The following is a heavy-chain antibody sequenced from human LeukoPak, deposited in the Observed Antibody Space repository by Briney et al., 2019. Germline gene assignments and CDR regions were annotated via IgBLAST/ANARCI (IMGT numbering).Heavy chain of an antibody. Sequence: GGSLRLSCVASGFTLSSFWMSWVRQAPGRGLEWVAYIKQDGNEIHYEDSVKGRYTISRDNTKNSLYLQMTSLRAEDTAVYYCARDSKWAATIDAFDVWGQGTVVTVCS. V-gene: IGHV3-7*01. CDR2: IKQDGNEI. D-gene: IGHD5-12*01. J-gene: IGHJ3*01. CDR3: ARDSKWAATIDAFDV. CDR1: GFTLSSFW.